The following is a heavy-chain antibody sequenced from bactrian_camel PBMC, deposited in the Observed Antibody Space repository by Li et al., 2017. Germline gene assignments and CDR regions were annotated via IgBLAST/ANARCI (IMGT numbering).Heavy chain of an antibody. J-gene: IGHJ6*01. V-gene: IGHV3S55*01. CDR1: GSIYGDAC. CDR3: ATDPPEYGGSWYSGLGY. Sequence: HVQLVESGGGSVQAGGSLRLSCGASGSIYGDACVGWLRQAPGKEREGVAAIDSDGIASYADSVKGRFTISRDNALNTLYLQMNNLQTDDTATYYCATDPPEYGGSWYSGLGYWGQGTQVTVS. CDR2: IDSDGIA. D-gene: IGHD6*01.